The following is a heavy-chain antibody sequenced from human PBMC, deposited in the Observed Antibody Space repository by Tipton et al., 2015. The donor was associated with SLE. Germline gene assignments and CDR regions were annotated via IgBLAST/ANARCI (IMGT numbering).Heavy chain of an antibody. CDR3: ARDGREPY. CDR1: GFTFSSYS. J-gene: IGHJ4*02. Sequence: SLRLSCAASGFTFSSYSMNWVRQAPGKGLEWVSYISSSSSTIYYADSVKGRFTISRDNAKNSLYLQMNSLRAEDTAVYYCARDGREPYWGQGTLVTVSS. CDR2: ISSSSSTI. V-gene: IGHV3-48*01. D-gene: IGHD1-26*01.